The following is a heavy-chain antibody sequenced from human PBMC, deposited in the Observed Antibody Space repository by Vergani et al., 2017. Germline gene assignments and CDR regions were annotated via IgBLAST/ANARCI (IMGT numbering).Heavy chain of an antibody. D-gene: IGHD3-10*01. CDR3: ARSRIYYGAGSPDY. CDR2: VSFREDT. Sequence: QVKLQESGPGLVKPSETLSLTCTVSGASVNSYYWSWIRQPPGKGLEWMVYVSFREDTLYDPSVKSRMTISLNTSSNQFSLYLTSVTAADTAVDYCARSRIYYGAGSPDYWGQGTLVTVSS. V-gene: IGHV4-59*02. CDR1: GASVNSYY. J-gene: IGHJ4*02.